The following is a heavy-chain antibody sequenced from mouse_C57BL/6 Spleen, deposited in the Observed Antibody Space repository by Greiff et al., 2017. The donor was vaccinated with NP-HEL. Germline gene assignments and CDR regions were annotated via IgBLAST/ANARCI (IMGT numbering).Heavy chain of an antibody. J-gene: IGHJ2*01. V-gene: IGHV5-4*01. CDR3: ARRTGSSYFDY. CDR1: GFTFSSYA. CDR2: ISDGGSYT. D-gene: IGHD1-1*01. Sequence: EVQVVESGGGLVKPGGSLKLSCAASGFTFSSYAMSWVRQTPEKRLEWVATISDGGSYTYYPDNVKGRFTISRDNAKNNLYLQMSHLKSEDTAMYYCARRTGSSYFDYWGKGTTLAVSS.